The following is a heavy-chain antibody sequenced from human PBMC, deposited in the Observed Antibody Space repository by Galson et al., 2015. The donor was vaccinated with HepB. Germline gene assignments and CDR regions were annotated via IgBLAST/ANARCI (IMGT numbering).Heavy chain of an antibody. CDR3: AGPYNLTYCSSTSCYYYYYGMDV. V-gene: IGHV1-69*06. CDR1: GGTFSSYA. D-gene: IGHD2-2*01. Sequence: QSGAEMKKPGESLKISCKAFGGTFSSYAISWVRQAPGQGLEWMGGIIPIFGTANYAQKFQGRVTITADKSTSTAYMELSSLRSEDTAVYYCAGPYNLTYCSSTSCYYYYYGMDVWGQGTTVTVSS. CDR2: IIPIFGTA. J-gene: IGHJ6*02.